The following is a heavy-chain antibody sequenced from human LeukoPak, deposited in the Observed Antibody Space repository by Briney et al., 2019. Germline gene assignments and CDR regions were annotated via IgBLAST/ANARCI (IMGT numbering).Heavy chain of an antibody. D-gene: IGHD1-7*01. Sequence: ASVKVSCKASGYTFTGYYMHWVRQAPGQGLEWMGWINPNSGGTNYAQKFQGRVTVTRDTSISTAYMELSRLRSDDTAVYYCARGSLVRYNWNYAAIDYWGQGTLVTVSS. CDR1: GYTFTGYY. J-gene: IGHJ4*02. V-gene: IGHV1-2*02. CDR2: INPNSGGT. CDR3: ARGSLVRYNWNYAAIDY.